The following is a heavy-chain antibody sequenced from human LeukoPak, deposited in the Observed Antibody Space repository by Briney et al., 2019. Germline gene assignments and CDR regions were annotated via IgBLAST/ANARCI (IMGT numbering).Heavy chain of an antibody. CDR2: IYPGDSDT. CDR1: GYSFTSYW. D-gene: IGHD3-10*01. J-gene: IGHJ4*02. CDR3: SRAHPRCYGSGSSGDY. V-gene: IGHV5-51*01. Sequence: GESLKISGKGSGYSFTSYWIGWVRQMPGKGLEWMGIIYPGDSDTRYSPYFQGQVTISADKSINTAYLQWRSLEASDTAMYYCSRAHPRCYGSGSSGDYWGQGTLVTVSS.